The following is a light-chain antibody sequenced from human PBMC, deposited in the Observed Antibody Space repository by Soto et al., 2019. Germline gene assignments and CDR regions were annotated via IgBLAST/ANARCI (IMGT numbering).Light chain of an antibody. Sequence: QSALTQPASVSGSPGQSITISCTGTSSDVGGYNYVSWYQQHPGKAPKLMIYEVSNRPSGVSNRFSGSKSGNTASLTISGLQAEDEAAYYCSSYTSSSTYFFGTGTKVTVL. V-gene: IGLV2-14*01. J-gene: IGLJ1*01. CDR1: SSDVGGYNY. CDR2: EVS. CDR3: SSYTSSSTYF.